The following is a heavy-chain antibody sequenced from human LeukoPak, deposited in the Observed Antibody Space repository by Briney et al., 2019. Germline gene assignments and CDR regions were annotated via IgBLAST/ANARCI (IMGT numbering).Heavy chain of an antibody. Sequence: SETLSLTCIVSGGSISNYHWSWIRQPAGKGLEWIGQIHTSGSTNYNPPLKSRVTMSIDTTEDRVSLTIRSVTAADTAFYYCARRDISSGWSFNYWGQGTLVTVSS. J-gene: IGHJ4*02. CDR1: GGSISNYH. D-gene: IGHD6-19*01. CDR3: ARRDISSGWSFNY. CDR2: IHTSGST. V-gene: IGHV4-4*07.